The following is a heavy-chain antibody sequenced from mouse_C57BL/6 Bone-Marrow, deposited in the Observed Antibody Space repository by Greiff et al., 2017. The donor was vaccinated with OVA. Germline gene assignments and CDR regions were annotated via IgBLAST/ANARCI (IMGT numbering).Heavy chain of an antibody. V-gene: IGHV1-54*01. J-gene: IGHJ3*01. Sequence: QVQLQQSGAELVRPGTSVKVSCKASGYAFTNYLIEWVKQRPGQGLEWIGVINPGSGGTNYNEKFKGKATLTADKSSSTAYMQLSSLTSEDSAVYFCARGGNPFAYWGQGTLVTVSA. CDR2: INPGSGGT. CDR3: ARGGNPFAY. CDR1: GYAFTNYL. D-gene: IGHD2-1*01.